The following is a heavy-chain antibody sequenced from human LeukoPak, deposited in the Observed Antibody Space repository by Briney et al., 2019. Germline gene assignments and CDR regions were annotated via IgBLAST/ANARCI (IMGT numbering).Heavy chain of an antibody. J-gene: IGHJ4*02. Sequence: GGSLRLSCAASGFTFSSYWMSWVRQAPGKGLEWVANIKQDGSEKYYVDSVKGRFTISRDNAKNSLYLQMNSLRAEDTAVYYCARDPIIAAAGFDYWGQGTLVTVSS. CDR3: ARDPIIAAAGFDY. CDR2: IKQDGSEK. V-gene: IGHV3-7*01. CDR1: GFTFSSYW. D-gene: IGHD6-13*01.